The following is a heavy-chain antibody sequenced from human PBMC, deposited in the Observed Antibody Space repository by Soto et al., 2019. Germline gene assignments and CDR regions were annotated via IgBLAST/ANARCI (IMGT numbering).Heavy chain of an antibody. CDR1: GYTFTSFA. CDR3: ARSSGYYLIDDY. J-gene: IGHJ4*02. CDR2: INAGNGNT. Sequence: ASVKVSCKPSGYTFTSFAVHWVRQAPGQRFEWMGWINAGNGNTKCSEKFQDRVTLTRDTSASTAYMELSSLRSEDTAVYYCARSSGYYLIDDYWGQGTLVTVSS. V-gene: IGHV1-3*01. D-gene: IGHD3-22*01.